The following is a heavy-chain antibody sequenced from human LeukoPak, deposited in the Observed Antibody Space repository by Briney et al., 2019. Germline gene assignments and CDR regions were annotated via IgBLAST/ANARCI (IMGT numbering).Heavy chain of an antibody. CDR1: GFTFSGSA. J-gene: IGHJ4*02. CDR2: IRSKANSYAT. D-gene: IGHD4-17*01. Sequence: PGGSLRLSCAASGFTFSGSAMHWVRQASGKGLEWVGRIRSKANSYATAYAASVKGRFTISRDDSKNTAYLQMNSLKTEDTAVYHCTTYGDSTNYYFDYWGQGTLVTVSS. V-gene: IGHV3-73*01. CDR3: TTYGDSTNYYFDY.